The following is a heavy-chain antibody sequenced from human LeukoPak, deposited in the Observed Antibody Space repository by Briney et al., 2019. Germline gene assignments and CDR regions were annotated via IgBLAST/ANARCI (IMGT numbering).Heavy chain of an antibody. J-gene: IGHJ3*01. CDR2: ISGSGGST. CDR3: ARVPGLIDPFDL. CDR1: GFTFSSYA. V-gene: IGHV3-23*01. Sequence: GGSLRLSCAASGFTFSSYAMSWVRQAPGKGLEWVSAISGSGGSTYYADSVKGRFTISRDNSKNTLYLQMNSLRAEDTALYYCARVPGLIDPFDLWGQGTMVTVSS.